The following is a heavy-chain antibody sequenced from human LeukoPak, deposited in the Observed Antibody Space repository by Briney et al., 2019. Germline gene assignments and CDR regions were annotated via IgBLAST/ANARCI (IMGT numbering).Heavy chain of an antibody. Sequence: GRSLRLSCAASGFTFSSYAMHWVRQAPGKGLEWVAVISYDGSNKYYADSVKGRFTISRDNSKNALYLQMHSLRAEDTAVYYCARVVLRYFDWSYGMDVWGQGTTVTVSS. CDR1: GFTFSSYA. CDR2: ISYDGSNK. D-gene: IGHD3-9*01. V-gene: IGHV3-30*04. J-gene: IGHJ6*02. CDR3: ARVVLRYFDWSYGMDV.